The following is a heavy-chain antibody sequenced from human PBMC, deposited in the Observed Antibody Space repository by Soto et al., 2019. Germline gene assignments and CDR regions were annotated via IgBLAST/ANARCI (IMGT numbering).Heavy chain of an antibody. J-gene: IGHJ6*03. D-gene: IGHD1-1*01. CDR1: GDSFSSNSVV. CDR3: ARSNAADRPRVGYYYFMDV. V-gene: IGHV6-1*01. CDR2: TYYRSKWYN. Sequence: SQTLSLTCAISGDSFSSNSVVWSWIRQSTSRSLKWLGMTYYRSKWYNDYAVSVKSRVTINPDTTKNQFSLQLNSVTPEDTAVYFCARSNAADRPRVGYYYFMDVLGKGTTVTVSS.